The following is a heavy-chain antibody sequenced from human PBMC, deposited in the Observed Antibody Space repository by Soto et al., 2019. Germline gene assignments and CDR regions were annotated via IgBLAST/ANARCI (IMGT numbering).Heavy chain of an antibody. CDR2: ISYDGSNK. CDR3: AGGEKAARGGDYFDY. D-gene: IGHD3-10*01. Sequence: PGGSLRLSCAASGFTFSGYAMHWVRQAPGKGLEWVAVISYDGSNKYYADSVKGRFTISRDNSKNTLYLQMNSLRAEDTAVYYCAGGEKAARGGDYFDYWGQGTLVTVSS. CDR1: GFTFSGYA. V-gene: IGHV3-30-3*01. J-gene: IGHJ4*02.